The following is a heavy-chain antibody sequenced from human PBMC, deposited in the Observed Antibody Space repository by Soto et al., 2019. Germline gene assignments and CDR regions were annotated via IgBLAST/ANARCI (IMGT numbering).Heavy chain of an antibody. D-gene: IGHD2-15*01. Sequence: GSLRLSCAASGFTFSSYSMNWVRQAPGKGLEWVSYISSSTSTIYYADSVKGRFTISRDNAKNSLYLQMNSLRAEDTAGYYYATRQLEQCSGGNCNPLDFWGQGTLVTVSS. J-gene: IGHJ4*02. CDR3: ATRQLEQCSGGNCNPLDF. CDR1: GFTFSSYS. CDR2: ISSSTSTI. V-gene: IGHV3-48*01.